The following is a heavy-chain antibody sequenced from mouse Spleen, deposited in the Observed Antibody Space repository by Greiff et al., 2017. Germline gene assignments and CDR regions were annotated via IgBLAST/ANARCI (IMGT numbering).Heavy chain of an antibody. CDR3: ARQRLRPFDY. J-gene: IGHJ2*01. D-gene: IGHD3-2*02. V-gene: IGHV5-6*02. CDR2: ISSGGSYT. CDR1: GFTFSSYG. Sequence: EVKLVESGGDLVKPGGSLKLSCAASGFTFSSYGMSWVRQTPDKRLEWVATISSGGSYTYYPDSVKGRFTISRDNAKNTLYLQMSSLKSEDTAMYYCARQRLRPFDYWGQGTTLTVSS.